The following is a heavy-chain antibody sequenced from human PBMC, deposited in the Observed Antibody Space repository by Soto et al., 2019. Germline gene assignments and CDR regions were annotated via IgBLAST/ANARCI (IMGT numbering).Heavy chain of an antibody. CDR3: TTLGPS. J-gene: IGHJ5*02. V-gene: IGHV3-15*07. Sequence: EVQLVESGGGWVKPGGSLTLSCVASGFTFGDAWMNWVRQAAGKGLEWVGHVKTKYEGETTDYAAPVKGRFTIWRDDSTNTLYLQMNSLKSEDTGKYFCTTLGPSWGQGTQVTVSS. CDR1: GFTFGDAW. CDR2: VKTKYEGETT.